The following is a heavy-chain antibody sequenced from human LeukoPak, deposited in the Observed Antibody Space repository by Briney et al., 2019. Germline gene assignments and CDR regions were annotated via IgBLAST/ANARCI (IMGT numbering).Heavy chain of an antibody. CDR2: ISWNSGSI. D-gene: IGHD3-10*01. Sequence: GGSLRLSCAASGFTFDDYAMHWVRQAPGKGLEWVSGISWNSGSIGYTDSVKGRFTISRDNAKNSLYLQMNSLRAEDTALYYCAKDIFTMVRGVVDYWGQGTLVTVSS. J-gene: IGHJ4*02. CDR1: GFTFDDYA. V-gene: IGHV3-9*01. CDR3: AKDIFTMVRGVVDY.